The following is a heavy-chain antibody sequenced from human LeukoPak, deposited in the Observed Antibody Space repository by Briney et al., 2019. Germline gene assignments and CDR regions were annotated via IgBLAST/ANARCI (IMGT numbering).Heavy chain of an antibody. V-gene: IGHV1-2*04. J-gene: IGHJ4*02. CDR1: GYTFTGYY. CDR2: INPNSGGT. Sequence: ASVKVSCKASGYTFTGYYMHWVRQAPGQGLEWMGWINPNSGGTNYAQKFQGWVTMTRDTSISTAYMELSRLRSDDTAVYYCAREKLDSSGYYPRREFDYWGQGTLATVSS. CDR3: AREKLDSSGYYPRREFDY. D-gene: IGHD3-22*01.